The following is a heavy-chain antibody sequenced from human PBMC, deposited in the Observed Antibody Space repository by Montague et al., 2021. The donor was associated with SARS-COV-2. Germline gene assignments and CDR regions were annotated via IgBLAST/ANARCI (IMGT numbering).Heavy chain of an antibody. J-gene: IGHJ4*02. CDR2: TYYRSKWYN. CDR3: ARTSASSDY. Sequence: CAISGDSVSRNRAAWNWIRQSPSRGLEWLGRTYYRSKWYNDYAVSVRSRITINPDTSKNQISLQLNSVTSEDTAVYYCARTSASSDYWGQGTLVTVSS. D-gene: IGHD1-26*01. CDR1: GDSVSRNRAA. V-gene: IGHV6-1*01.